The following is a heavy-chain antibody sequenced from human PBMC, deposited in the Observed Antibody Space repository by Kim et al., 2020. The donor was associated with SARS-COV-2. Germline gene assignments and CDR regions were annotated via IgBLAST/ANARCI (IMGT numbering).Heavy chain of an antibody. V-gene: IGHV6-1*01. J-gene: IGHJ3*02. D-gene: IGHD3-9*01. CDR2: TSYRSRWYS. Sequence: SQTLSLTCAISGDSVSSNSAAWIWIRQSPSRGLEWLGKTSYRSRWYSHYAVSVRSRISINADTSNNQFSLQLKSVTPEDTAVYYCARDAYHDNSNDAFDIWGQGTIVPVSS. CDR3: ARDAYHDNSNDAFDI. CDR1: GDSVSSNSAA.